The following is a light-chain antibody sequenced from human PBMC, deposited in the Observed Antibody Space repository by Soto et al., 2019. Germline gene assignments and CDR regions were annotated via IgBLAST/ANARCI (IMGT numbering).Light chain of an antibody. V-gene: IGKV4-1*01. Sequence: DIVMTQSPDSLAVSLGERATINCKSSQSVLYSSNKKNYLAWYQQKSGQSPKVLIYWASTRESGVPDRFSGSGSGTDFTLTISSLQVEDAAVYYCQQSYSTPRTFGQGTKVEIK. CDR2: WAS. CDR3: QQSYSTPRT. CDR1: QSVLYSSNKKNY. J-gene: IGKJ1*01.